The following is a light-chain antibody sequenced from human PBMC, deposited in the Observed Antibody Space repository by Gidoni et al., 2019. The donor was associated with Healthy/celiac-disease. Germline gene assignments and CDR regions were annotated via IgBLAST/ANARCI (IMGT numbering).Light chain of an antibody. V-gene: IGKV2-28*01. CDR1: QGLLHSIGYYY. CDR3: MQALQTPT. J-gene: IGKJ4*01. CDR2: LGS. Sequence: DIVMTLSPLPLPVTPGEPAPIACRSSQGLLHSIGYYYLDWYLQKPGQSPQLLLYLGSNRAAGVPDRFSGSGSGTDFTLKISRVEAEDVGVYYCMQALQTPTFGGGTKVEIK.